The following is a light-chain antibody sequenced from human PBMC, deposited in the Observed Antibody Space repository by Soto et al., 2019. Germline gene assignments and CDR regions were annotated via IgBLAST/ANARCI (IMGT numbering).Light chain of an antibody. CDR3: SSYKTSITV. J-gene: IGLJ3*02. V-gene: IGLV2-14*01. CDR1: SSDIGDYKY. CDR2: EVN. Sequence: QSALTQPASVSGSPGQSVAISCSGTSSDIGDYKYVSWYQQHPGKAPKLVISEVNNRPLGASNRFSGSKSGNTASLTISALQAEDEADYYCSSYKTSITVFGGGTKLTVL.